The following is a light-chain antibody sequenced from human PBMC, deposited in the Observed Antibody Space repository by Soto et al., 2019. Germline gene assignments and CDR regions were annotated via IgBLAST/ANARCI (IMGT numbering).Light chain of an antibody. V-gene: IGLV1-40*01. CDR2: ENS. Sequence: QSVLTQPPSVSGAPGQRVTISCAGSDSNIGAGSDVHWYQHLPGTAPKLLIYENSNRPSGVPDRFSGSKSGTSGSLDITGLQVEDEADYYCQSYDSSLSVWMFGGGTKLTVL. CDR1: DSNIGAGSD. J-gene: IGLJ3*02. CDR3: QSYDSSLSVWM.